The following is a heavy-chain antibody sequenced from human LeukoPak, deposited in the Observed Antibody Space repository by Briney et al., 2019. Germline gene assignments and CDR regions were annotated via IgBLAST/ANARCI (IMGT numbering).Heavy chain of an antibody. Sequence: WASVKVSCKASGYAFTGYYMHWVRQAPGQGLEWMGWINPNSGGTNYAQKFQGRVTMTRDTSISTAYMELSRLRSDDTAVYYCARRYCSSTSCPMDVWGKGTTVTVPS. CDR1: GYAFTGYY. J-gene: IGHJ6*03. CDR3: ARRYCSSTSCPMDV. CDR2: INPNSGGT. D-gene: IGHD2-2*01. V-gene: IGHV1-2*02.